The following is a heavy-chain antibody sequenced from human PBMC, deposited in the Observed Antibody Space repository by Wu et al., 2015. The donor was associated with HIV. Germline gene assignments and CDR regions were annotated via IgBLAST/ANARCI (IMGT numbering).Heavy chain of an antibody. D-gene: IGHD3-22*01. Sequence: QVQLVQSGAEVKKPGASVKVSCKASGYTFTSYGISWVRQAPGQGLEWMGWISAYNGNTNYAQKLQGRVTMTTDTSTSTAYMELRSLRSDDTAEYYCARASIGVSEPMIVVVITPFGYWGQGNAGHRLL. V-gene: IGHV1-18*01. J-gene: IGHJ4*02. CDR3: ARASIGVSEPMIVVVITPFGY. CDR2: ISAYNGNT. CDR1: GYTFTSYG.